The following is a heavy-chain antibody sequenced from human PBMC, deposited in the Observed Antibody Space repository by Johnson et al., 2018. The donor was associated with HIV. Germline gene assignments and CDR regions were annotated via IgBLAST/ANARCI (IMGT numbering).Heavy chain of an antibody. CDR2: ISYDGSNK. Sequence: QVQLVESGGGVVQPGRSLRLSCAASGFTFSSYAMHWVRQAPGKGLEWVAVISYDGSNKYYADSVKGRFTISRDNSKNTLYLQMNSLRAEDTAVYYCARDPDVRGGSCYDSRAFDIWGQGTMVTVSS. D-gene: IGHD2-15*01. V-gene: IGHV3-30-3*01. CDR3: ARDPDVRGGSCYDSRAFDI. CDR1: GFTFSSYA. J-gene: IGHJ3*02.